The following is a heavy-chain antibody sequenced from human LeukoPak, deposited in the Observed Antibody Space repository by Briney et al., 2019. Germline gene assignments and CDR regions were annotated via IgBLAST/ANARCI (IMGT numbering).Heavy chain of an antibody. V-gene: IGHV4-4*07. Sequence: SETLSLTCTVSGVSINSYYWSWIRQPAGKGLEWIGRIYSSGSTNYTPSLKSRVSMSVDTSKNQFSLKLTSVTAADTAVYYCARGGKATVVTMWGQGILVTVSS. CDR2: IYSSGST. CDR3: ARGGKATVVTM. J-gene: IGHJ4*02. CDR1: GVSINSYY. D-gene: IGHD4-23*01.